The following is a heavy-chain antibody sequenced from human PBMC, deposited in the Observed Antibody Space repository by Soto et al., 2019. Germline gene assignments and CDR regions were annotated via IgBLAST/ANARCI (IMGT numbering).Heavy chain of an antibody. CDR1: GYSFTSYG. V-gene: IGHV1-18*04. CDR2: ISGHNGNT. J-gene: IGHJ4*02. CDR3: ARHRFNYYDDTVYYYFDY. D-gene: IGHD3-22*01. Sequence: VKVSCKASGYSFTSYGISWVRQAPGQGPEWMGWISGHNGNTNHPQSLQGRVTMTTDTSRNTAYMELRSLRSDDTAVYYCARHRFNYYDDTVYYYFDYWGQGTLVTVSS.